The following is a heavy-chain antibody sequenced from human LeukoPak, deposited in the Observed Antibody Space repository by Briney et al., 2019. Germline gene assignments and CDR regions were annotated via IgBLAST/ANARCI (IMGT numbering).Heavy chain of an antibody. J-gene: IGHJ4*02. V-gene: IGHV3-23*01. D-gene: IGHD4-17*01. CDR3: AKVTGDYGAFDI. CDR2: ISGSGGST. CDR1: GFTFSSYA. Sequence: GGSLRLSCAASGFTFSSYAMSWVRQAPGKGLEWVSGISGSGGSTYYADSVKGRFTISRDNSRNTLYLQMNSLRAEDTAVHYCAKVTGDYGAFDIWGQGTLVTVSS.